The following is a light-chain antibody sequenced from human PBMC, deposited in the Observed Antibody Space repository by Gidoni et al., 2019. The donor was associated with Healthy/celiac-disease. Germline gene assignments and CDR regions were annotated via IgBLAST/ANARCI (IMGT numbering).Light chain of an antibody. Sequence: DIQMTQSPSSLSASVGDRVTITCRASQRISNSLAWYQQKPGKAPKLLLYAASRLESGVPSRFSGSGSGTDYTLTISSLQPEDFATYYCQQYYSTRRTFGQGTKVEIK. CDR3: QQYYSTRRT. CDR2: AAS. CDR1: QRISNS. V-gene: IGKV1-NL1*01. J-gene: IGKJ1*01.